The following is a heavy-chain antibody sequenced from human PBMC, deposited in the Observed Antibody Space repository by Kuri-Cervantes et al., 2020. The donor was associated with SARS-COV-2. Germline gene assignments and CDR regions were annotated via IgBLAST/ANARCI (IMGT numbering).Heavy chain of an antibody. CDR3: ARSSTTVVTWAWFDP. CDR2: ISSSGSTI. D-gene: IGHD4-23*01. CDR1: GFTFSSYE. V-gene: IGHV3-48*03. J-gene: IGHJ5*02. Sequence: GESLKISCAASGFTFSSYEMNWVRQAPGKGLEWVSYISSSGSTIYYADSVKGRFTISRDNAKNSLYLQMNSLRAEDTAVYYCARSSTTVVTWAWFDPWGQGTLVTVSS.